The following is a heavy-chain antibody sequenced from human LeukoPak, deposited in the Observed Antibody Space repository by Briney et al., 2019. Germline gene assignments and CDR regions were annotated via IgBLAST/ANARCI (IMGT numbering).Heavy chain of an antibody. V-gene: IGHV1-8*01. D-gene: IGHD3-10*01. CDR3: ARPTRLWFGELSFTY. CDR2: MNPNSGNT. Sequence: GASVKVSCKTSEYTFTSYDINWVRQATGQGLEWMGWMNPNSGNTGYAQKFQGRVTMTRNTSISTAYMELSSLRSEDTAVYYCARPTRLWFGELSFTYWGQGTLVTVSS. J-gene: IGHJ4*02. CDR1: EYTFTSYD.